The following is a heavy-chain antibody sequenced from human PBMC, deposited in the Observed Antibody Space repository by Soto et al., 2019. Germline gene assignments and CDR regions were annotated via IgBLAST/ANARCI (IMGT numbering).Heavy chain of an antibody. CDR1: GYTFTSYG. D-gene: IGHD3-9*01. V-gene: IGHV1-18*01. J-gene: IGHJ4*02. Sequence: ASVKVSCKASGYTFTSYGISWVRQAPGQGLKWMGWISDYNGNTNYAQKLQGRVTMTTDTSTSTAYMELRSLRSDDTAVYYCARGDDILTGSDFDYWGQGTLVTVSS. CDR3: ARGDDILTGSDFDY. CDR2: ISDYNGNT.